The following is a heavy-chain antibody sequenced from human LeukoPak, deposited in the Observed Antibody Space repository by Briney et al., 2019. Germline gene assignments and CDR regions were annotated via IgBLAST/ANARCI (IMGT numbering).Heavy chain of an antibody. V-gene: IGHV4-31*03. CDR1: GGSISSGGYY. CDR3: ARASYGSGSIDYYYYGMDV. D-gene: IGHD3-10*01. CDR2: IYDSGST. Sequence: SETLSLTCTVSGGSISSGGYYWSWLRQHPGKGLEWIGYIYDSGSTYYNPSLKSRVTISVDTSKNQFSLKLSSVTAADTAVYYCARASYGSGSIDYYYYGMDVWGQGTTVTVSS. J-gene: IGHJ6*02.